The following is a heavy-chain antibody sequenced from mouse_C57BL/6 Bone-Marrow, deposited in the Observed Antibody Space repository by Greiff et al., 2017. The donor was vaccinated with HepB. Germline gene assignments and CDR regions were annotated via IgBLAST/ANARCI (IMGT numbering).Heavy chain of an antibody. CDR1: GYTFTDHT. CDR2: IYPRDGSS. CDR3: ARRTTVGYIDV. Sequence: VQLQQSDAELVKPGASVKISCKVSGYTFTDHTIHWMKQRPEQGLEWIGYIYPRDGSSRYNEKFKGKATLTEDKSSSTAYMQLNSLTSEDSAVFFCARRTTVGYIDVWGTGTTVTVSS. V-gene: IGHV1-78*01. J-gene: IGHJ1*03. D-gene: IGHD1-1*01.